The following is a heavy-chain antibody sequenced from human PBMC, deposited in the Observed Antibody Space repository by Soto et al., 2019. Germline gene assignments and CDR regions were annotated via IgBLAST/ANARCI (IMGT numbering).Heavy chain of an antibody. V-gene: IGHV4-39*01. CDR3: ARQLGDDYGDNEGAY. Sequence: SETLSLTCTVSGGSISSSSYYWGWIRQPPGKGLEWIGSIYYSGSTYYNPSLKSRVTISVDTSKNQFSLKLSSVTAADTAVYYCARQLGDDYGDNEGAYWGQGTLVTVSS. CDR1: GGSISSSSYY. D-gene: IGHD4-17*01. J-gene: IGHJ4*02. CDR2: IYYSGST.